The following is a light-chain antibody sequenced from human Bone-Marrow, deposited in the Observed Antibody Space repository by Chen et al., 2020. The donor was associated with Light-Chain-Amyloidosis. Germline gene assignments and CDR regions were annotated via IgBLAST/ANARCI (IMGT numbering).Light chain of an antibody. Sequence: EIVLTQSPATLSLSPGERATLSCRASQSVGSFLAWYQQKPGQAPRLLISDASNRATGIPARFSGSGSGTDFTLPSSSLEPEDFAVYYCQQRTNWTALTFGGGTNVEIK. CDR3: QQRTNWTALT. CDR2: DAS. V-gene: IGKV3-11*01. J-gene: IGKJ4*01. CDR1: QSVGSF.